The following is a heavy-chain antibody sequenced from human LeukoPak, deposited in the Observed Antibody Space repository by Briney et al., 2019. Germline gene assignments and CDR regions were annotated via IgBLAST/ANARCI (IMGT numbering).Heavy chain of an antibody. CDR3: ARAGSYGGYYYYYMDV. CDR2: ISSSGSTI. CDR1: GFTFSDYY. Sequence: GGSLRLSCAASGFTFSDYYMSWIRRAPGKGLEWVSYISSSGSTIYYADSVKGRFTISRDNAKNSLYLQMNSLRAEDTAAYYCARAGSYGGYYYYYMDVWGKGTTVTVSS. V-gene: IGHV3-11*01. D-gene: IGHD4/OR15-4a*01. J-gene: IGHJ6*03.